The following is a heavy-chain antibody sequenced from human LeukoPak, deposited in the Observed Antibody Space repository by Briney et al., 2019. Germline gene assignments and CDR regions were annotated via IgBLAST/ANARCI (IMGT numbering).Heavy chain of an antibody. Sequence: SETLSLTCTVSGGSISGYYWSWIRQPAGQGLEWIGRIYTNGDTNYKPSLKSRVTISVDTSKNQLSLKLRPVTAADTAMYYCARAAGAAGGQYFDYWGQGALVTVSS. CDR2: IYTNGDT. V-gene: IGHV4-4*07. D-gene: IGHD6-13*01. CDR3: ARAAGAAGGQYFDY. CDR1: GGSISGYY. J-gene: IGHJ4*02.